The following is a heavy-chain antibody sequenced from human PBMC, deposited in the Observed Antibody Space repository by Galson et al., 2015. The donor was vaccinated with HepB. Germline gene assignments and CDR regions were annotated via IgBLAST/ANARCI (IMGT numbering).Heavy chain of an antibody. Sequence: SLRLSCAASGFTFSSYAMSWVRRAPGKGLEWVSAISGSGGNTYYADSVKGRFTITRDTSKNTLYLQMNSLRAEDTAVYYCAKDRSSFYTPYYFDYWGQGTLVTASS. CDR2: ISGSGGNT. J-gene: IGHJ4*02. CDR1: GFTFSSYA. CDR3: AKDRSSFYTPYYFDY. V-gene: IGHV3-23*01. D-gene: IGHD6-6*01.